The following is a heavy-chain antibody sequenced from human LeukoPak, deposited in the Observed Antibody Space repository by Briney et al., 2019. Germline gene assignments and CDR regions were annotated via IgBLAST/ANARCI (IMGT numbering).Heavy chain of an antibody. J-gene: IGHJ4*02. V-gene: IGHV4-34*01. D-gene: IGHD6-19*01. Sequence: PSETLSLTCAVFGGSFSDYHWSWIRQPPGKGLEWIGEINHSGSTKYKPSLKSRVSISVDTSKNQFSLKLSSVTAADTAVYYCARYHQYSSAWYLDYWGQGALVTVSS. CDR3: ARYHQYSSAWYLDY. CDR2: INHSGST. CDR1: GGSFSDYH.